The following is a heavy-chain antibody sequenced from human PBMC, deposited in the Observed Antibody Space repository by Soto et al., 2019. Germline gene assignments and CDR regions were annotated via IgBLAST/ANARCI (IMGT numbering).Heavy chain of an antibody. Sequence: QVQLQQWGAGLLKPSETLSLTCAVAGGSFSGYYWSWIRQPPGKGLEWIGEINHSGSTNYNPSLKRRVTISVATSKNQFSLKLSSVTAADTAVYYCARSTGTGAINWFDPWGQGTLVTVSS. D-gene: IGHD1-1*01. J-gene: IGHJ5*02. CDR3: ARSTGTGAINWFDP. CDR1: GGSFSGYY. CDR2: INHSGST. V-gene: IGHV4-34*01.